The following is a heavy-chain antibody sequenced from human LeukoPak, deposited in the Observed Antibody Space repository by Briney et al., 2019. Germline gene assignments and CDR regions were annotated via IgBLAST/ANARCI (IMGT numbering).Heavy chain of an antibody. J-gene: IGHJ4*02. V-gene: IGHV1-2*06. D-gene: IGHD3-9*01. CDR3: AREDDILTGFDY. Sequence: ASVKVSCKASGYTFTGYYMHWVRQAPGQELEWMGRINPNSGGTNYAQKFQGRVTMTRDTSISTAYMELSRLRSDDTAVYYCAREDDILTGFDYWGQGTLVTVSS. CDR2: INPNSGGT. CDR1: GYTFTGYY.